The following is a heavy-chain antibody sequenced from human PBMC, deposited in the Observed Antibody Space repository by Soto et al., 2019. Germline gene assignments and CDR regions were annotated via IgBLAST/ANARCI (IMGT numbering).Heavy chain of an antibody. CDR2: IYYSGRT. CDR1: GGSINSGDYH. V-gene: IGHV4-30-4*01. J-gene: IGHJ6*02. CDR3: ARAYRVPSAGAMDV. Sequence: QVQLQESGPGLVKPSQTLSLTCTVSGGSINSGDYHWSWIRQSPGKGLEWIGAIYYSGRTYYNPSLKSRIRISVDTSKNQFSLKVNSVTAADTAVYYCARAYRVPSAGAMDVWGQGTTVTVSS. D-gene: IGHD3-16*02.